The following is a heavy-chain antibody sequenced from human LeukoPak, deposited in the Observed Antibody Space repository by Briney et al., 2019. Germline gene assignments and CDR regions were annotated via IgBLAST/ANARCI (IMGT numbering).Heavy chain of an antibody. CDR1: GFTFSSYS. CDR2: ISSSSSYI. V-gene: IGHV3-21*01. J-gene: IGHJ4*02. CDR3: ARGRSYYDSFD. Sequence: GGSLRLSCAASGFTFSSYSMNWVRQAPGKGLEWVSSISSSSSYIYYADSVKGRFTISRDNAKNMLYLQMNSLRAEDTAVYYCARGRSYYDSFDWGQGTLVTVSS. D-gene: IGHD3-22*01.